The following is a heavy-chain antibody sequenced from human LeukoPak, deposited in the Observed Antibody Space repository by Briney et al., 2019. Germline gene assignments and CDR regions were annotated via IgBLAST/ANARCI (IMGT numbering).Heavy chain of an antibody. Sequence: GGSLRLSCAASGFTFSDYYMSWIRQAPGKGLEWVSYISSSGSTIYYADSVKGRFTISRDNAKNSLYLQMNSLRAEDTAVYYCARDLVVVVAATSGFDYWGQGTPVTVSS. D-gene: IGHD2-15*01. V-gene: IGHV3-11*01. J-gene: IGHJ4*02. CDR1: GFTFSDYY. CDR3: ARDLVVVVAATSGFDY. CDR2: ISSSGSTI.